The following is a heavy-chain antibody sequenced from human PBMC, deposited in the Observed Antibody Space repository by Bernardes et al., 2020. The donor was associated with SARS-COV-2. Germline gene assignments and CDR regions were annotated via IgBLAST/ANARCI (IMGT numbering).Heavy chain of an antibody. D-gene: IGHD3-9*01. CDR1: GYIFNDYD. V-gene: IGHV1-46*02. Sequence: ASVKVSCKASGYIFNDYDIHWVRQAPGQGLEWMGIINPSGGDTTYARNFQGRVTMTSDTSTRTVYMELSSLRSDDTAVYYCARGHVYILRHFDRNNWFDPWGQGTLVTVSS. CDR2: INPSGGDT. CDR3: ARGHVYILRHFDRNNWFDP. J-gene: IGHJ5*02.